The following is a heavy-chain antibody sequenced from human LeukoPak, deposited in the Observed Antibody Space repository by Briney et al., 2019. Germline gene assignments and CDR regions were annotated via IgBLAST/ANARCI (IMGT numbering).Heavy chain of an antibody. D-gene: IGHD3-10*01. J-gene: IGHJ5*02. Sequence: PSETLSLTYAVYGGSFSGYYWSWIRQPPGKGLEWIGEINHSGSTNYNPSLKSRVTISVDTSKNQFSLKLSSVTAADTAVYYCARHVGFITMVRGVINNNWFDPWGQGTLVTVSS. V-gene: IGHV4-34*01. CDR3: ARHVGFITMVRGVINNNWFDP. CDR1: GGSFSGYY. CDR2: INHSGST.